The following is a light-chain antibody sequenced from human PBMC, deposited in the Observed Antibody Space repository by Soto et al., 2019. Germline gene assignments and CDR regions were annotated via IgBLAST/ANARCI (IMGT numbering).Light chain of an antibody. Sequence: DIQMTQSPSSLSASVGDRVTITCRASQSINTYLNWYQQKPGKAPKLLIYAASLLESVVPSRFSGGAYGTDFPLAINHLRPEYIAAYYCQQSFRTPRTFGQGTKV. V-gene: IGKV1-39*01. CDR1: QSINTY. J-gene: IGKJ1*01. CDR2: AAS. CDR3: QQSFRTPRT.